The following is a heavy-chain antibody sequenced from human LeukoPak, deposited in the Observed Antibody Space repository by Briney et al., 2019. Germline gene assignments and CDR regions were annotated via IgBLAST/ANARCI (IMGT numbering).Heavy chain of an antibody. J-gene: IGHJ4*02. CDR1: GFTFSSYG. D-gene: IGHD2-15*01. Sequence: GGSLRLSCAASGFTFSSYGMHWVRQAPGKGLEWVAFIRYDGSNKYYADSVKGRFTISRDNSKNTLYLQMNSLGAADTAVYYCARDPRYPYQYQSDDGGFSLDYWGQGTLVTVSS. CDR2: IRYDGSNK. CDR3: ARDPRYPYQYQSDDGGFSLDY. V-gene: IGHV3-30*02.